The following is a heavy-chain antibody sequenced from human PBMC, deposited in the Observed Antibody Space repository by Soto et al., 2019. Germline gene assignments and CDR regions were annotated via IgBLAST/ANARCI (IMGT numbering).Heavy chain of an antibody. CDR1: GYTIADLS. CDR3: ATDVVGFLESCWPRQLDY. D-gene: IGHD3-3*01. CDR2: FDPEDGDT. J-gene: IGHJ4*02. V-gene: IGHV1-24*01. Sequence: GAPLKVSCKVAGYTIADLSMHWVRQAPGKGLEWMGGFDPEDGDTIYAQKFQGRVTMTEDTSTDTAYMELSSLRSEDTAVYYCATDVVGFLESCWPRQLDYWGQGTLVTVSS.